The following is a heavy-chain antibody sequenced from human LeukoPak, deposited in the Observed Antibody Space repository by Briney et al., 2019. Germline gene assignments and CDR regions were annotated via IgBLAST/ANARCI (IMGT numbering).Heavy chain of an antibody. V-gene: IGHV1-18*01. CDR2: ISAYNGNT. CDR1: GYTFTSYG. CDR3: ARGRGYYDSSGLSDY. Sequence: GASVKVSCKASGYTFTSYGISWVRQAPGQGLEWMGWISAYNGNTNYAQKFQGRVTMTRDTSISTAYMELSRLRSDDTAVYYCARGRGYYDSSGLSDYWGQGTLVTVSS. J-gene: IGHJ4*02. D-gene: IGHD3-22*01.